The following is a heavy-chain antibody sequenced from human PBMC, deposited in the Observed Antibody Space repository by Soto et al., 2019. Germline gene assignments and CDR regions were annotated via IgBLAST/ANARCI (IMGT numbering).Heavy chain of an antibody. CDR3: ASKKGTGYFDY. CDR2: IIPIFGTA. V-gene: IGHV1-69*06. J-gene: IGHJ4*02. Sequence: QVQLVQSGAEVKKPGSSVEVSCKASGGTFSSYAISWVRQAPGPGLEWMGGIIPIFGTAIYAQKFQGRVTITANKSTSTAYMELSSLRSEDTAVYYCASKKGTGYFDYWGQGTLVTVSS. CDR1: GGTFSSYA. D-gene: IGHD3-10*01.